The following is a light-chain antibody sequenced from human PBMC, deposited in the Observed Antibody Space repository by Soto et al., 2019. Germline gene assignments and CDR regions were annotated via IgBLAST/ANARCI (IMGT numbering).Light chain of an antibody. J-gene: IGKJ2*01. CDR2: DAS. CDR1: QSISSW. V-gene: IGKV1-5*01. Sequence: DIPMTQSPSTLSASVGDRVTITCRATQSISSWLAWYQQKPGTPPKLLIYDASTLESGVPSRFSGSGSGTEFTLTISSLQSDDFATYYCQQYSSYSFFGQGTRLEIK. CDR3: QQYSSYSF.